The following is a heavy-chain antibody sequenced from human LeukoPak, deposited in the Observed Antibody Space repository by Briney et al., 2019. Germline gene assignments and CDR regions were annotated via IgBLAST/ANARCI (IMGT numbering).Heavy chain of an antibody. CDR1: GGSISSGGYY. D-gene: IGHD4-17*01. CDR3: ARDNYGSGYFDL. Sequence: PSETLSLTCTVSGGSISSGGYYWSRIRQHPGKGLEWIGYIYYSGSTYYNPSLKSRVTTSVDTSKNQFSLKLSSVTAADTAVYYCARDNYGSGYFDLWGRGTLVTVSS. V-gene: IGHV4-31*03. CDR2: IYYSGST. J-gene: IGHJ2*01.